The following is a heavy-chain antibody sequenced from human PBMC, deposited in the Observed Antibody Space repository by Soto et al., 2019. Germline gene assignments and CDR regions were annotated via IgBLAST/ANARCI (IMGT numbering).Heavy chain of an antibody. CDR2: TYYRSKWYR. D-gene: IGHD6-19*01. CDR3: ARGDTSGWSRGGFDY. CDR1: GDSVSSNSAA. J-gene: IGHJ4*02. Sequence: LSLTCAISGDSVSSNSAAWNWIRQSPSRGLEWLGRTYYRSKWYRDYAVSVKSRITINPDTSKNQFSLQLHSVTPGDTAVYYCARGDTSGWSRGGFDYWGQGTLVTVSS. V-gene: IGHV6-1*01.